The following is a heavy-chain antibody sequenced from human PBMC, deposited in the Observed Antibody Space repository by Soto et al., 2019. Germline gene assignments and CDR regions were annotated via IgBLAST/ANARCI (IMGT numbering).Heavy chain of an antibody. CDR1: GFTFDDYT. CDR2: ISWDGGST. D-gene: IGHD6-19*01. Sequence: PGGSLRLSCAASGFTFDDYTMHWVRQAPGKGLEWVSLISWDGGSTYYADSVKGRFTISRDNSKNSLYLQMNSLRTEDTALYYCAKALIAVARIGAFDIWGQGTMVTVS. J-gene: IGHJ3*02. V-gene: IGHV3-43*01. CDR3: AKALIAVARIGAFDI.